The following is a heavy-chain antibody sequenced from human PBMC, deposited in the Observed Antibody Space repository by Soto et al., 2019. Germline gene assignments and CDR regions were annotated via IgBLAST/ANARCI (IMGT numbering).Heavy chain of an antibody. CDR1: GDRVSRNSAA. J-gene: IGHJ6*02. Sequence: PSQTPPLTYAISGDRVSRNSAAWNWIRPSPSRGLEWLGRTYYRSKWYNDYAVSVKSRITINPDTSKNQFSLQLNSVTPEDTAVYYCARVRVEGIAVVAYYYYGMDVWGQGTTVTVSS. CDR3: ARVRVEGIAVVAYYYYGMDV. CDR2: TYYRSKWYN. V-gene: IGHV6-1*01. D-gene: IGHD6-19*01.